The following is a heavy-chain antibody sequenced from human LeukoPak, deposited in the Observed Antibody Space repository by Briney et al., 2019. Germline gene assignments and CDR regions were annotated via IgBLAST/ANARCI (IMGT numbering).Heavy chain of an antibody. V-gene: IGHV3-21*01. D-gene: IGHD5-18*01. Sequence: GGSLRLSCAASGFTVSSSYMSWVRQAPGRGLEWLSSISSSSSYIYYADSAKGRFTISRDNAKNSLYLQMNSLGAEDTAVYYCARGRAAMVPLFDYWGQGTLVTVSS. CDR1: GFTVSSSY. J-gene: IGHJ4*02. CDR3: ARGRAAMVPLFDY. CDR2: ISSSSSYI.